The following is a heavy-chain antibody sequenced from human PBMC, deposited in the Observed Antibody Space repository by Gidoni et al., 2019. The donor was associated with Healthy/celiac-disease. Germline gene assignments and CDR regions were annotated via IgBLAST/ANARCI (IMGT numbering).Heavy chain of an antibody. CDR2: ISGSGGST. V-gene: IGHV3-23*01. J-gene: IGHJ4*02. CDR3: AKDPEGSSGWSGYPYYFDY. CDR1: GFPFSSYA. Sequence: EVQLSESGGGLVQPGGSLSLSCAASGFPFSSYAIRWVRQAPGKGLEWVSAISGSGGSTYYADSVKGRFTISRDNSKNTLYLQMNSLRAEDTAVYYCAKDPEGSSGWSGYPYYFDYWGQGTLVTVSS. D-gene: IGHD6-19*01.